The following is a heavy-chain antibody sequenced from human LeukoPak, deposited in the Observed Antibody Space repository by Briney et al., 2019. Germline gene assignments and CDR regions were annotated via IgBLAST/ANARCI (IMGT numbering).Heavy chain of an antibody. CDR1: GFTFSSYA. Sequence: PGGSLRLSCAASGFTFSSYAMSWVRQAPGKGLEWVSAISGSGGSTYYADSVKGRFTISRDNSKNTLYLQMNSLRAEDTAVYYCAKESGGTYYDFWRDLNWFDPWGQGTLVTVSS. D-gene: IGHD3-3*01. V-gene: IGHV3-23*01. CDR2: ISGSGGST. J-gene: IGHJ5*02. CDR3: AKESGGTYYDFWRDLNWFDP.